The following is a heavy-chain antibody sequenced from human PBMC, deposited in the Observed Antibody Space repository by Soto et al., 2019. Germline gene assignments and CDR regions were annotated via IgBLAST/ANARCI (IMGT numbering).Heavy chain of an antibody. CDR1: GFTFDDYA. V-gene: IGHV3-9*01. J-gene: IGHJ4*02. D-gene: IGHD3-3*01. Sequence: GGSLRLSCAASGFTFDDYAMHWVRQAPGKGLEWVSGISWNSGSIGYADSVKGRFTISRDNAKNSLYLQMNSLRAEDTAVYYCAKVPYDFWSGYSAIHLDYWGQGTLVTVSS. CDR3: AKVPYDFWSGYSAIHLDY. CDR2: ISWNSGSI.